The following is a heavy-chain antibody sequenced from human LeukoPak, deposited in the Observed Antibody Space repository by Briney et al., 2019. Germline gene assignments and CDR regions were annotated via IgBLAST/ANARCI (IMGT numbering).Heavy chain of an antibody. CDR2: ISAYNGNT. D-gene: IGHD5-18*01. CDR3: ARREGSYGEGYYFDY. CDR1: GYTFTSYG. J-gene: IGHJ4*02. V-gene: IGHV1-18*01. Sequence: ASVKVSCKASGYTFTSYGISWVRQAPGQGLEWMGWISAYNGNTNYAQKLQGRVTTTTDTSTSTAYMELRSLRSDDTAVYYCARREGSYGEGYYFDYWGQGTLVTVSS.